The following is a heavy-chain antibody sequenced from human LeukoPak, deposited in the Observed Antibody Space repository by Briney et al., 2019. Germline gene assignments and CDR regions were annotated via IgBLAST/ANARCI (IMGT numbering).Heavy chain of an antibody. CDR3: ARDWWGSCPDY. CDR2: ISAYNDNT. Sequence: ASVKVSCKASGYTFTSYGISWVRQASGQGLEWMGWISAYNDNTNYAQKLQGRVTMTTDTSTSTAYMELRSLRFDDTAVYYCARDWWGSCPDYWGQGTLVTVSS. CDR1: GYTFTSYG. D-gene: IGHD6-13*01. J-gene: IGHJ4*02. V-gene: IGHV1-18*04.